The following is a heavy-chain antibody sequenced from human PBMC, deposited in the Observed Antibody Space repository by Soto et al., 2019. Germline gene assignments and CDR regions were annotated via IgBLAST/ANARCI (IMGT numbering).Heavy chain of an antibody. J-gene: IGHJ3*02. CDR3: AHFRTYDSSGYYRPFDAFDI. CDR1: GFSLSTSGVG. D-gene: IGHD3-22*01. Sequence: QITLKESGPTLVKPTQTLTLTCTFSGFSLSTSGVGVGWIRQPPGKALEWLALIYWNDDKRYSPSLKSRLTITKDTSKNQVVLTMTNMDPVDTATYYCAHFRTYDSSGYYRPFDAFDIWGQGTMVTVSS. CDR2: IYWNDDK. V-gene: IGHV2-5*01.